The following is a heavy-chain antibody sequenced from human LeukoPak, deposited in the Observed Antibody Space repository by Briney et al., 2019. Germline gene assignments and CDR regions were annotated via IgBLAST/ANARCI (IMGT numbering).Heavy chain of an antibody. CDR3: ARGTYSSSWE. CDR1: GYSFTKHW. D-gene: IGHD6-13*01. V-gene: IGHV5-51*01. CDR2: IYPGDSDT. J-gene: IGHJ4*02. Sequence: GESLKISCQGSGYSFTKHWIGWVRQMPGKGLEWMGIIYPGDSDTRYSPSFQGQVTISADKSISTAYLQWSSLRASDTAMYYCARGTYSSSWEWGQGTLVTVSS.